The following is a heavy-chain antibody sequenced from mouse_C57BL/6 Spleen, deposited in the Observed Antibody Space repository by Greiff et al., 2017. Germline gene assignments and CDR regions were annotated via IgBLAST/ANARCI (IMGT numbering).Heavy chain of an antibody. CDR1: GFTFTDYY. V-gene: IGHV7-3*01. D-gene: IGHD2-2*01. CDR2: IRNKANGYTT. Sequence: EVQLVESGGGLVQPGGSLSLSCAASGFTFTDYYMSWVRQPPGKALEWLGFIRNKANGYTTAYSASVKGRFTISRDNSQSILYLQMDALRAEDSATEDCARGGYDGGYYFDYWGQGTTLTVSA. J-gene: IGHJ2*01. CDR3: ARGGYDGGYYFDY.